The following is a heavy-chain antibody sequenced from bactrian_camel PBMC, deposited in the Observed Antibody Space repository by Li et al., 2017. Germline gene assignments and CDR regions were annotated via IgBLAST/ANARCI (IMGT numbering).Heavy chain of an antibody. V-gene: IGHV3S53*01. CDR1: GNTYTPDC. CDR2: ISSTGT. J-gene: IGHJ7*01. D-gene: IGHD6*01. Sequence: VQLVESGGGSVQAGGSLRLSCEVTGNTYTPDCMGWFRQAPGKGREGIAAISSTGTKSVLPSVRGRFTISKDNAKNIVYLRMVSLKPEDTGTYYCAAPSHPGPCGSGTTWYRPGGSPMNYWGEGTQGT.